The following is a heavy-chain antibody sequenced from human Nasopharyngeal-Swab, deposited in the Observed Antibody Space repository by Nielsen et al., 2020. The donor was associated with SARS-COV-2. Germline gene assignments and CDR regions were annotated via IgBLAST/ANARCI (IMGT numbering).Heavy chain of an antibody. D-gene: IGHD3-10*01. CDR3: TTASKLLWFGMDV. CDR2: ISYDGSNK. V-gene: IGHV3-30-3*01. J-gene: IGHJ6*02. Sequence: GESLKISCAASGFTFSSYAMHWVRQAPGKGLEWVAVISYDGSNKYYADSVKGRFTISRDNSKNTLYLQMNSLKTEDTAVYYCTTASKLLWFGMDVWGQGTTVTVSS. CDR1: GFTFSSYA.